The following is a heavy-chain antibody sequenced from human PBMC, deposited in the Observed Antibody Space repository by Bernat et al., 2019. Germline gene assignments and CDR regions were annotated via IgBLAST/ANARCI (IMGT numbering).Heavy chain of an antibody. Sequence: EVQLLESGGGLVQPGGSLRLSCAASGFTFSSYAMSWVRRAPGKGLEWVSVIYSSGSTYYADSVKGRFTISRDNSKNTLYLQMNSLRAEDTAVYYCARDPLPCCLDYWGQGTLVTVSS. J-gene: IGHJ4*02. D-gene: IGHD3-10*02. V-gene: IGHV3-66*01. CDR1: GFTFSSYA. CDR3: ARDPLPCCLDY. CDR2: IYSSGST.